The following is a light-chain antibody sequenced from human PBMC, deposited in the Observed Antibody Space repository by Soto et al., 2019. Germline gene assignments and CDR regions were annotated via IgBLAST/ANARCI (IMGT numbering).Light chain of an antibody. CDR3: QQNGALPPT. V-gene: IGKV3-20*01. CDR1: QSVISNF. J-gene: IGKJ1*01. CDR2: DTS. Sequence: EVVLTQSPGTLSLSPGESATLSCRASQSVISNFLAWYQQKPAQAPRLLIYDTSNRAIGIPDRFSGSGSGTDFTLTISRLEHEDFAVNYCQQNGALPPTFGQGTKVEIK.